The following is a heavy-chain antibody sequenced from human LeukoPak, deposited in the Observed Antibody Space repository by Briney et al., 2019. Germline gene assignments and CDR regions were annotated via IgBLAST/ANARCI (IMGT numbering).Heavy chain of an antibody. CDR1: GFTFSSYS. CDR3: ARPYYDSPYAFDI. CDR2: ISSSSSYI. V-gene: IGHV3-21*01. D-gene: IGHD3-22*01. Sequence: GGSLRLSCAASGFTFSSYSMNWVRQAPGKGLEWVSSISSSSSYIYYADSVKGRFTISRDNANNSLYLQMNSLRAEDTAVYYCARPYYDSPYAFDIWGQGTMVTVSS. J-gene: IGHJ3*02.